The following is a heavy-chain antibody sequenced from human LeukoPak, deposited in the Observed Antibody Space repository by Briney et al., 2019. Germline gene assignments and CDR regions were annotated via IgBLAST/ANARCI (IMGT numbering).Heavy chain of an antibody. CDR3: ARYAARYGMDV. Sequence: SETLSLTCTVSGGSISSYYWSWVRQPPGKGLEWIGYIYYSGSTNSNPSLKRRVTISVDTSKNQFSLKLSSVTAADTAVYYCARYAARYGMDVWGQGTTVTVSS. CDR1: GGSISSYY. V-gene: IGHV4-59*01. D-gene: IGHD6-25*01. CDR2: IYYSGST. J-gene: IGHJ6*02.